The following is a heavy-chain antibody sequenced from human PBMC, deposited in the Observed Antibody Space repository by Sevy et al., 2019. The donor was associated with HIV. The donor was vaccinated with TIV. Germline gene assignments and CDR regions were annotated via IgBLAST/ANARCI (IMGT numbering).Heavy chain of an antibody. D-gene: IGHD3-9*01. CDR3: TTDRGYDWYHVGY. J-gene: IGHJ4*02. CDR2: IKSKSNGETR. V-gene: IGHV3-15*05. CDR1: GFTFSTAW. Sequence: GGSLRLSCAASGFTFSTAWMNWVRQAPGKGLEWVGRIKSKSNGETRDYAAHVTDRFKNSRDDSKNTLYLEMNSLKTEDSAVYYCTTDRGYDWYHVGYWGQGTMVTVSS.